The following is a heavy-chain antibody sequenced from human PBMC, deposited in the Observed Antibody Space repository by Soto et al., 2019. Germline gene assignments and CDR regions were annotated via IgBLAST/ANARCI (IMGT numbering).Heavy chain of an antibody. V-gene: IGHV1-18*01. CDR1: GYTFASYA. CDR3: ARSVGYPDY. Sequence: QVQLVQSGGEVRKHGASVNVSCKASGYTFASYAITWVRQAPGEGLEWMGWISISSGNANYAQRFQGRVTITRDTSTTTVYMQLRSLRSDDSAVYFCARSVGYPDYWGQGTLVTVSS. D-gene: IGHD5-18*01. CDR2: ISISSGNA. J-gene: IGHJ4*02.